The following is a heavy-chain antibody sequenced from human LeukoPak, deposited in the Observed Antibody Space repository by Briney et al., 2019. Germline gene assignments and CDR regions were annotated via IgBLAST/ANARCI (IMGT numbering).Heavy chain of an antibody. CDR1: GYTFTSYA. CDR2: INAGNGNT. J-gene: IGHJ4*02. V-gene: IGHV1-3*01. D-gene: IGHD3-22*01. Sequence: GASVKVSCKASGYTFTSYAMHWVRQAPGQRLEWMGWINAGNGNTKYSQKFQGRVTITRDTSASTAYMELSSLRSEDTAVYYCARSYGYDSSGYWDFDYWGQGTLVTVSS. CDR3: ARSYGYDSSGYWDFDY.